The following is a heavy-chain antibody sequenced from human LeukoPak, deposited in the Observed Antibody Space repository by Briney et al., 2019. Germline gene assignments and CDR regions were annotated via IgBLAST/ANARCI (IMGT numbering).Heavy chain of an antibody. CDR1: GYSISSGYY. Sequence: SETLSLTCAVSGYSISSGYYWGWSRQPPGKGLERIGSLYHRGRTYYNPSLKSRVTISVDTSKNQFSLQLTSVTAADTAVYYCARCKSSDGPGSWSKCYYWGQGTLVTVSS. D-gene: IGHD3-10*01. V-gene: IGHV4-38-2*01. J-gene: IGHJ4*02. CDR3: ARCKSSDGPGSWSKCYY. CDR2: LYHRGRT.